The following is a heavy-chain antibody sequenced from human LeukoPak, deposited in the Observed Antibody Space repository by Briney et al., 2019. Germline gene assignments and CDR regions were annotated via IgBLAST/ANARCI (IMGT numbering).Heavy chain of an antibody. V-gene: IGHV3-23*01. CDR2: ISGGGDTT. Sequence: PGGSLRLSCAASGFTFSSYAMTWVRQAPGKGLEWVAGISGGGDTTYYADSVKGRFTISRDNSKNTLDLQMSSLGAEDSALYYCAKDYVFRSATCPDFFDYWGQGTLVTVSS. CDR3: AKDYVFRSATCPDFFDY. J-gene: IGHJ4*02. D-gene: IGHD2-2*01. CDR1: GFTFSSYA.